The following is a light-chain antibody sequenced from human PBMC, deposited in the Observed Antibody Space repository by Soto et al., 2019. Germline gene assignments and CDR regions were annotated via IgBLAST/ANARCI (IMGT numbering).Light chain of an antibody. CDR2: LGS. CDR1: QSLLHSNGYNY. Sequence: DIVMTQSPLSLPVTPGEPASISCRSSQSLLHSNGYNYLDWYLQKPGQSPQLLIYLGSNRASGVPDRFSGSGSGTDFTLKISRVEAGDVGDYYCMQALQSWTFGQGTKVEVK. V-gene: IGKV2-28*01. CDR3: MQALQSWT. J-gene: IGKJ1*01.